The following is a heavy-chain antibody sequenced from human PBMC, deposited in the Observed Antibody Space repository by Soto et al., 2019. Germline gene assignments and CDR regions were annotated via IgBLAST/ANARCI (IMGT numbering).Heavy chain of an antibody. CDR1: GGSISSGGYY. CDR2: IYYSGST. D-gene: IGHD2-2*01. Sequence: SETLSLTCTVSGGSISSGGYYWSWIRQHPGKGLEWIGYIYYSGSTYYNPSLKSRVTISVDTSKNQFSLKLSSVTAADTAVYYCARACSSNSCYDVFDYWGQGTLVTVSS. J-gene: IGHJ4*02. CDR3: ARACSSNSCYDVFDY. V-gene: IGHV4-31*03.